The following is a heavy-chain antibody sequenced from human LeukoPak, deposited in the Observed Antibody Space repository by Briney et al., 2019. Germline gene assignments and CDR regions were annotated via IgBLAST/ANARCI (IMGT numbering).Heavy chain of an antibody. V-gene: IGHV4-59*08. CDR1: GGTISSYY. J-gene: IGHJ3*02. CDR2: IYYSGST. D-gene: IGHD6-19*01. CDR3: SRLPSGWWRGDAFDI. Sequence: SETLSLTCAVSGGTISSYYWSWIRQPPGKGLEWIGYIYYSGSTNYNPSLKSRVTISVDTSKNQFSLKLSSVTAADTAVYYCSRLPSGWWRGDAFDIWGQGTMVTVSS.